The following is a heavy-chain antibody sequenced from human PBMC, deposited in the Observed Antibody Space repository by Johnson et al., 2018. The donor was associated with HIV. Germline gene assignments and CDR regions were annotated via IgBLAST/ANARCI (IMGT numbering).Heavy chain of an antibody. Sequence: QVQLVESGGGVVQPGRSLRLSCAASGFTFSSYGMHWVRQAPGKGLEWVAVIWYDGSNKYYVDSVKGRFTISRDNAKNSLYLQMNSLRVDDTAVYYCARGPWYDHDYGGFDIWGQGTMVTVSS. CDR2: IWYDGSNK. CDR3: ARGPWYDHDYGGFDI. CDR1: GFTFSSYG. J-gene: IGHJ3*02. D-gene: IGHD4-23*01. V-gene: IGHV3-33*01.